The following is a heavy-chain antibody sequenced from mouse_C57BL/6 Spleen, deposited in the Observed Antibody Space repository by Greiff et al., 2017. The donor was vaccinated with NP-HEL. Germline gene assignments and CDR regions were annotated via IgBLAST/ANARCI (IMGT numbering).Heavy chain of an antibody. CDR1: GFTFSSYA. Sequence: EVKLVESGGGLVKPGGSLKLSCAASGFTFSSYAMSWVRQTPEKRLEWVATISDGGSYTYYPDNVKGRFTISRDNAKNNLYLQMSHLKSEDTAMYYCAREGLGQLFDYWGQGTTLTVSS. CDR2: ISDGGSYT. D-gene: IGHD4-1*01. J-gene: IGHJ2*01. CDR3: AREGLGQLFDY. V-gene: IGHV5-4*01.